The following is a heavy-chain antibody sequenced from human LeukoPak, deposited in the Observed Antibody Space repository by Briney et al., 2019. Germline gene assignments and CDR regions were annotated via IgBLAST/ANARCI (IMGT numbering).Heavy chain of an antibody. Sequence: GRSLRLSCAASGFTFSSYAMHWVRQAPAKVLQWVAVISYDVSNKYYADSVKGRFTISRDNSKNTLYLQMNSLRAEDTAVYYCAREARWGAFDIWGQGTMVTVSS. CDR3: AREARWGAFDI. V-gene: IGHV3-30-3*01. CDR2: ISYDVSNK. CDR1: GFTFSSYA. D-gene: IGHD3-16*01. J-gene: IGHJ3*02.